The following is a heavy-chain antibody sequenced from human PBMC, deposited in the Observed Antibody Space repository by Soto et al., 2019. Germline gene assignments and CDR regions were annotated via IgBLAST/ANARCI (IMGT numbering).Heavy chain of an antibody. CDR3: VKGQIRGNSDWGREFDC. CDR1: GFAFDDYA. CDR2: MSWNPISI. V-gene: IGHV3-9*01. D-gene: IGHD3-16*01. J-gene: IGHJ4*02. Sequence: EVQLVESGGGLVQPGRSLRLSCAASGFAFDDYAMHWVRQTPGKGLEWVSGMSWNPISIGYACSVKGRFTIPRDNAKKSLYLQMGSLRYEATALYYGVKGQIRGNSDWGREFDCWGEGVQVTVSS.